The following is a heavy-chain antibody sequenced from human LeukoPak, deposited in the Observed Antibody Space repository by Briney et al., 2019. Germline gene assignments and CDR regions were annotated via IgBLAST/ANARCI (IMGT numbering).Heavy chain of an antibody. CDR2: ITGSGTNR. D-gene: IGHD3-9*01. CDR1: GFTFSNYA. J-gene: IGHJ4*02. V-gene: IGHV3-23*01. CDR3: VIWGDYDVLTGYYVPDY. Sequence: GASLRLSCVASGFTFSNYAMSWVRHAPGKGLEWVSAITGSGTNRYYADSLKGRFTTSRDNSKNTVFLQMNSLRHGDTAIYYCVIWGDYDVLTGYYVPDYWGQGTLVTVAS.